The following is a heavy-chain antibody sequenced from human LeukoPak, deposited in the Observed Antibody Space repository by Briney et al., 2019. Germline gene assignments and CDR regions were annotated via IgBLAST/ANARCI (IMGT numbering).Heavy chain of an antibody. Sequence: SETLSLTCAVYGGSFSGYYWSWIRQPPGKGLEWIGSIYHSGNTYYNPSLKSRVTISVDTSKNQFSLKLNSVTAADTAVYYCARAGYGDSDFDYWGQGTLVTVSS. CDR3: ARAGYGDSDFDY. D-gene: IGHD4-17*01. CDR1: GGSFSGYY. J-gene: IGHJ4*02. CDR2: IYHSGNT. V-gene: IGHV4-34*01.